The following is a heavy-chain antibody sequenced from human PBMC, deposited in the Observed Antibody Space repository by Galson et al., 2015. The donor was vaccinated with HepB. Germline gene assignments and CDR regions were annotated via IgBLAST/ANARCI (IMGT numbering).Heavy chain of an antibody. J-gene: IGHJ5*01. D-gene: IGHD5-18*01. Sequence: SLRLSCAASGFAFDTHAMSWVRQAPGRGLEWISGLSGNGDSTFYADPGKGRFTVSRDHSNNMLYLQMNSLRAEDAGLYFCAKGYGLFDSWGQGILVTVSS. CDR2: LSGNGDST. CDR1: GFAFDTHA. CDR3: AKGYGLFDS. V-gene: IGHV3-23*01.